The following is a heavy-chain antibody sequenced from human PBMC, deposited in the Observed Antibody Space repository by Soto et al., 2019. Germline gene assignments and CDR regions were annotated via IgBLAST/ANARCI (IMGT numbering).Heavy chain of an antibody. CDR1: GFTFSSYS. V-gene: IGHV3-21*01. Sequence: GGSLRLSCSASGFTFSSYSMNWVRQAPGKGLEWVSSISSSSSYIYYADSVKGRFTISRDNAKNSLYLQMNSLRAEDTAVYYCARDYDSSGWYKYYYYDGMDVWGQGTTVTVS. D-gene: IGHD6-19*01. CDR2: ISSSSSYI. J-gene: IGHJ6*02. CDR3: ARDYDSSGWYKYYYYDGMDV.